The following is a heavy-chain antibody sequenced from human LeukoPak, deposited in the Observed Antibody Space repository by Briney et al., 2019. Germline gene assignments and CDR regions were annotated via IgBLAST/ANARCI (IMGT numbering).Heavy chain of an antibody. CDR3: ARILDSAWGELGY. CDR2: IQYDGSKK. J-gene: IGHJ4*02. CDR1: EFTFRSYG. Sequence: PGGSLRLSCAASEFTFRSYGMHWVRQAPGKGLEWVAFIQYDGSKKYYADSVKGRFTISRDNSKNTLYLQMNSLRAEDTAVDYCARILDSAWGELGYWGQGTLVTVSS. D-gene: IGHD6-19*01. V-gene: IGHV3-30*02.